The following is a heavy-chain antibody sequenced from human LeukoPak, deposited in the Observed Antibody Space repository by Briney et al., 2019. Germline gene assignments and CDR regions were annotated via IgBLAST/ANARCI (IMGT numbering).Heavy chain of an antibody. J-gene: IGHJ4*02. CDR2: ISSSSSTI. CDR1: GFTFSSYS. Sequence: GGSLRLSCAASGFTFSSYSMNWVRQAPGKGLGWVSYISSSSSTIYYADSVKGRFTISRDNAKNSLYLQMNSLRAEDTAVYYCARDFRIAARPTPHFGYWGQGTLVTVSS. D-gene: IGHD6-6*01. V-gene: IGHV3-48*01. CDR3: ARDFRIAARPTPHFGY.